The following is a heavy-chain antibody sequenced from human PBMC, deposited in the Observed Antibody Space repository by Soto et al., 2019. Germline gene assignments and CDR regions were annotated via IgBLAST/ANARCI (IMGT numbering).Heavy chain of an antibody. D-gene: IGHD3-22*01. V-gene: IGHV3-33*01. CDR2: IWYDGSNK. J-gene: IGHJ4*02. Sequence: QVQLVESGGGVVQPGRSLRLSCAASGFTFSSYGMHWVRQAPGKGLEWVAVIWYDGSNKYYADSVKGRFTISRDNSKNTMYLQMNSLGGEDTAVYYCARYYYDSSCYPDYYFDYWGQGTLVTVSS. CDR1: GFTFSSYG. CDR3: ARYYYDSSCYPDYYFDY.